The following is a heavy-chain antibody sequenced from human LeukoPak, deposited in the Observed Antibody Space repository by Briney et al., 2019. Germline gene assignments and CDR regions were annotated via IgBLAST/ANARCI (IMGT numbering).Heavy chain of an antibody. D-gene: IGHD6-19*01. V-gene: IGHV3-23*01. J-gene: IGHJ5*02. Sequence: GGSLRLSCAASGFTFSSYWMNWVRQAPGKGLEWVSSTVSRGTTQYADSVKGRFTVSRDTSKNTLYLQMNSLRADDTVVYYCAKCSTSAYTTGWCNWIDPWGQGTLVTVSS. CDR1: GFTFSSYW. CDR2: TVSRGTT. CDR3: AKCSTSAYTTGWCNWIDP.